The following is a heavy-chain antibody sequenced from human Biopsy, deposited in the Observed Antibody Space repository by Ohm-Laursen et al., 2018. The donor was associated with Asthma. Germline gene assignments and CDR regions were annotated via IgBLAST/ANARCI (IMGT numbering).Heavy chain of an antibody. Sequence: ETLSLTCTVSGGSMSSSSYYWGWIRQPPGKELEWMGSISYTGSAYHNPSLKSRVTISVDTSKNHFSLKLSSVTAADTAVYYCARHWDWGSFFDYWGQGTPVTVSS. CDR2: ISYTGSA. D-gene: IGHD7-27*01. CDR1: GGSMSSSSYY. V-gene: IGHV4-39*01. CDR3: ARHWDWGSFFDY. J-gene: IGHJ4*02.